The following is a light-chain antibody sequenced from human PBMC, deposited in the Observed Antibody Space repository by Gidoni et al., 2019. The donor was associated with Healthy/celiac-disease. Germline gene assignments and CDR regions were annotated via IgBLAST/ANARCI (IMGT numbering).Light chain of an antibody. CDR1: QGISSY. V-gene: IGKV1-8*01. Sequence: AIRMTQSPSSFSASTGDRVTITCRASQGISSYLAWYQQKPGKAPKLLIYAASTLKSGVPSRFSGSGSGTDFTLTISCLQSEDFATYYCQQYYSYPPWTFGQGSKLEIK. CDR3: QQYYSYPPWT. CDR2: AAS. J-gene: IGKJ2*02.